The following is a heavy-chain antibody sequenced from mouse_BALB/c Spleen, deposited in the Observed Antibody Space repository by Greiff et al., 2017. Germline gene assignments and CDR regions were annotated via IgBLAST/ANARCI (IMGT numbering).Heavy chain of an antibody. CDR3: AREGDVFAY. V-gene: IGHV5-9-4*01. Sequence: EVKLVESGGGLVKPGGSLKLSCAASGFTFSSYAMSWVRQSPEKRLEWVAEISSGGSYTYYPDTVTGRFTISRDNAKNTLYLEMSSLRSEDTAMYYCAREGDVFAYWGQGTLVTVSA. CDR1: GFTFSSYA. CDR2: ISSGGSYT. J-gene: IGHJ3*01.